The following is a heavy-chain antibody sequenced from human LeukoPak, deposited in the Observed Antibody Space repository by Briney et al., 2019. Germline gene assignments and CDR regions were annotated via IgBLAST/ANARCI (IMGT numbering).Heavy chain of an antibody. D-gene: IGHD3-10*01. Sequence: GGSLRLSCAASGFTFSNAWMSWVRQAPGKGLEWVGRIISKTDGGTTDYAAPVKGRFTISRDDSKNTLYLQMNSLKTEDTAVYYCTADYGSGSYDYWGQGTLVTVSS. V-gene: IGHV3-15*01. CDR3: TADYGSGSYDY. CDR1: GFTFSNAW. CDR2: IISKTDGGTT. J-gene: IGHJ4*02.